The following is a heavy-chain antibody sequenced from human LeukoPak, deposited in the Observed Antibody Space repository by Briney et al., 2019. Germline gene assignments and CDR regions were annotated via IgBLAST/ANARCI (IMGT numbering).Heavy chain of an antibody. J-gene: IGHJ4*02. CDR3: ARGPAVAGNGVDY. Sequence: GGSLRLSCAASGFTFSSYAMHWVRQAPGKGLEYVSAISSNGGSTYYANSVKGRFTISRDNSKNTLYLQMGSLRAEDMAVYYCARGPAVAGNGVDYWGQGTLVTVSS. CDR2: ISSNGGST. V-gene: IGHV3-64*01. CDR1: GFTFSSYA. D-gene: IGHD6-19*01.